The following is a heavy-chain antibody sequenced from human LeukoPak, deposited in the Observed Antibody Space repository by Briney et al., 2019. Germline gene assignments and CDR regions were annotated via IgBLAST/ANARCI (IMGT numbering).Heavy chain of an antibody. D-gene: IGHD2-21*02. V-gene: IGHV4-38-2*02. J-gene: IGHJ4*02. Sequence: SETLSLTCTVSGYSISSGYYWGWIRQPPGKGLEWIGSIYHSGSTYYNPSLKSRVTISVDTSKNQFSLKLSSVTAADTAVYYCARLPVFCGGDCYSAHWGQGTLVTVSS. CDR2: IYHSGST. CDR1: GYSISSGYY. CDR3: ARLPVFCGGDCYSAH.